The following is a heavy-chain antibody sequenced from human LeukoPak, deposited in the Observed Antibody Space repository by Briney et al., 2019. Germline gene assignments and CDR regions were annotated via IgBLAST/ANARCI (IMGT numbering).Heavy chain of an antibody. V-gene: IGHV4-34*01. Sequence: SETLSLTCAVYGGSFSGYYWSWIRQPPGKGLEWIGEINHSGSTNYNPSLKSRVTISVDTSKNQFSLKLSSVTAADTAVYYCARGGGIYYKDVWGKGTTVTVSS. CDR1: GGSFSGYY. D-gene: IGHD2-15*01. CDR2: INHSGST. J-gene: IGHJ6*03. CDR3: ARGGGIYYKDV.